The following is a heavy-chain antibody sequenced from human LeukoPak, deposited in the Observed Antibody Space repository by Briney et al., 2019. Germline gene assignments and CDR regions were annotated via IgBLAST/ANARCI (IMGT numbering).Heavy chain of an antibody. CDR3: AGDPYYYDSSGYPGG. Sequence: SVKVSCKASGGTFSSYAISWVRQAPGQGLEWMGGIIPIFGTANYAQKFQGRVTITTDESTSTAYMELSSLRSEDTAVYYCAGDPYYYDSSGYPGGWGQGTLVTVSS. V-gene: IGHV1-69*05. D-gene: IGHD3-22*01. CDR2: IIPIFGTA. J-gene: IGHJ4*02. CDR1: GGTFSSYA.